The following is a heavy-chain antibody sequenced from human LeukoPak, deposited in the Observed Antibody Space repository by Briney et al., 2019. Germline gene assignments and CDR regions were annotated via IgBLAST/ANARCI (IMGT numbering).Heavy chain of an antibody. CDR2: MNPNSGNT. D-gene: IGHD1-26*01. J-gene: IGHJ6*02. Sequence: ASVTVSCTASGYTFTSYDINWVRQATGQGLEWMGWMNPNSGNTGYAQKFQGRVTMTRNISISTAYMELSSLRSEDTAVYYCARGQEGATWEYYYYGMDVWGQGTTVTVSS. CDR1: GYTFTSYD. V-gene: IGHV1-8*01. CDR3: ARGQEGATWEYYYYGMDV.